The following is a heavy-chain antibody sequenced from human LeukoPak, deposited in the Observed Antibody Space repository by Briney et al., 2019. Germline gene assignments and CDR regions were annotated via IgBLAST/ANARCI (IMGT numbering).Heavy chain of an antibody. J-gene: IGHJ6*02. CDR3: AKWDSLPYYYYGMDV. Sequence: PGGSLRLSCAASGFTFSSYAMSWVRQAPGKGLEWVSAISGSGGSTNYADSVKGRFTISRDNSKNALYLQMNSLRAEDTAVYYCAKWDSLPYYYYGMDVWGQGTTVTVSS. CDR1: GFTFSSYA. D-gene: IGHD1-26*01. V-gene: IGHV3-23*01. CDR2: ISGSGGST.